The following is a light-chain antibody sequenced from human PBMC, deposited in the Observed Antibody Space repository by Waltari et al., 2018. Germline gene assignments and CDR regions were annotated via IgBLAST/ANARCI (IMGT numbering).Light chain of an antibody. CDR1: QSVLYSSNNKNY. CDR3: QQYYSTPQT. Sequence: DIVMTQSPDSLAVSLGERATIHCKSSQSVLYSSNNKNYLAWYQQKPGQPPKLLIYWASTRESGVPDRFSGGGSGTDFTLTISSLQAEDVAVYYCQQYYSTPQTFGQGTKVEIK. J-gene: IGKJ1*01. V-gene: IGKV4-1*01. CDR2: WAS.